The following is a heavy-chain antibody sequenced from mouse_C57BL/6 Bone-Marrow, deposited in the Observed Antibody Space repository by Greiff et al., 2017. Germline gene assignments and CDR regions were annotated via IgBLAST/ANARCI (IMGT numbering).Heavy chain of an antibody. CDR2: IYPGDGDT. D-gene: IGHD2-12*01. CDR1: GYAFSSYW. V-gene: IGHV1-80*01. Sequence: QVQLQQSGAELVKPGASVKISCKASGYAFSSYWMNWVKQRPGKGLEWIGQIYPGDGDTNYNGKFKGKATLTADKSSSTAYMQLSSLTSEDSAVYFCARELRLPYYAMDYWGQGTSVTVAS. J-gene: IGHJ4*01. CDR3: ARELRLPYYAMDY.